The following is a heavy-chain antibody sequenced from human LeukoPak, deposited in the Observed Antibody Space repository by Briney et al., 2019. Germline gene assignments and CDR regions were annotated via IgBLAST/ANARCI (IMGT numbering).Heavy chain of an antibody. D-gene: IGHD3-22*01. J-gene: IGHJ4*02. Sequence: GASVKVSCKASGYTFTSYAMHWVRQAPGQRLEWMGWINAGNGNTKYSQKFQGRVTITRDTSASTAYMELSSLRSEDTAVYYCARDRHYYDSSDLDYWGQGTLVTVSS. V-gene: IGHV1-3*01. CDR3: ARDRHYYDSSDLDY. CDR2: INAGNGNT. CDR1: GYTFTSYA.